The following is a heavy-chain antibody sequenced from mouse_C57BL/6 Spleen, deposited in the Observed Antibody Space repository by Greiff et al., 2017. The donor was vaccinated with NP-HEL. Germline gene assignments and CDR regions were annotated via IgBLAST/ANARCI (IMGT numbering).Heavy chain of an antibody. CDR1: GFTFSSYA. V-gene: IGHV5-4*01. Sequence: EVMLVESGGGLVKPGGSLKLSCAASGFTFSSYAMSWVRQTPEKRLEWVATISDGGSYTYYPDNVKGRFTISRDNAKNNLYLQMSHLKSEDTAMYYCARDRSGNYPLYAMDYWGQGTSVTVSS. CDR3: ARDRSGNYPLYAMDY. D-gene: IGHD2-1*01. J-gene: IGHJ4*01. CDR2: ISDGGSYT.